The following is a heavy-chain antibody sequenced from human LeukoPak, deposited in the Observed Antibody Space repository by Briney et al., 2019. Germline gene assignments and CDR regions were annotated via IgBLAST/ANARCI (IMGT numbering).Heavy chain of an antibody. D-gene: IGHD6-19*01. J-gene: IGHJ4*02. CDR3: AREAGYSSGWQYDEFDY. CDR1: GGSFSGYY. V-gene: IGHV4-34*01. Sequence: PSETLSLTCAVYGGSFSGYYWSWIRQPPGKGLEWIGEINHSGSTYYNPSLKSRVTISVDTSKNQFSLKLSSVTAADTAVYYCAREAGYSSGWQYDEFDYWGQGTLVTVSS. CDR2: INHSGST.